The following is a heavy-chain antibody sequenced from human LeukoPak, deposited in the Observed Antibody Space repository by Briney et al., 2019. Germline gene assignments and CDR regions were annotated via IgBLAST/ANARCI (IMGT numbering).Heavy chain of an antibody. Sequence: ASVKVSCKASGYTFTGYYMHWVRQAPGQGLEWMGWINPNSGGTNYAQKFQGRVTMTRDTSISTAYMELSRLRSDDTAVYYCARAYVIVATIPGYWGQGTLVSVSS. CDR1: GYTFTGYY. J-gene: IGHJ4*02. CDR3: ARAYVIVATIPGY. D-gene: IGHD5-12*01. V-gene: IGHV1-2*02. CDR2: INPNSGGT.